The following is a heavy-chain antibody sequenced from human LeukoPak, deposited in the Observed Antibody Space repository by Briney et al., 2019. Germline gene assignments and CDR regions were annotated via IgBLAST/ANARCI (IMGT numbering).Heavy chain of an antibody. CDR1: GFTFSSYA. CDR2: ISGSGGST. CDR3: AKAKAWLVPTYFDY. Sequence: PGGSPRLSCAASGFTFSSYAMSWVRQAPGKGLEWVSAISGSGGSTYYADSVKGRFTISRDNSKNTLYLQMNSLRAEDAAVYYCAKAKAWLVPTYFDYWGQGTLVTVSS. J-gene: IGHJ4*02. V-gene: IGHV3-23*01. D-gene: IGHD6-19*01.